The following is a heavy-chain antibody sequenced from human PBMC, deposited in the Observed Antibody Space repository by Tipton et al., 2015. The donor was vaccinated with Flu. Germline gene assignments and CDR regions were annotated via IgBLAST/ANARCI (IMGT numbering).Heavy chain of an antibody. CDR1: GYTFTGYY. J-gene: IGHJ3*02. V-gene: IGHV1-2*02. D-gene: IGHD2-2*01. Sequence: QLVQSGAEVKKPGASVKVSCRASGYTFTGYYMHWVRQAPGQGLEWMGWINPNSGGTNYAQKFQGRVTMTRDTSISTAYMELSRLRSDDTAVYYCASCSTSCYGQADDAFDIWGQGTMVTVSS. CDR2: INPNSGGT. CDR3: ASCSTSCYGQADDAFDI.